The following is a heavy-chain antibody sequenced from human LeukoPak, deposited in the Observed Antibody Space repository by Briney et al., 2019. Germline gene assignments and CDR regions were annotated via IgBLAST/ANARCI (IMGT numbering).Heavy chain of an antibody. J-gene: IGHJ1*01. CDR2: NTTAGYT. V-gene: IGHV3-53*01. CDR1: GFTASDNY. Sequence: GGSLRLSCAASGFTASDNYMSWVRQAPGKGLEWVSVNTTAGYTYYADSVKGRFTLSRDNSKNTLSLQMNSLRVDDTAVYYCAREGAGFQHWGQGTLVTVSS. D-gene: IGHD3-10*01. CDR3: AREGAGFQH.